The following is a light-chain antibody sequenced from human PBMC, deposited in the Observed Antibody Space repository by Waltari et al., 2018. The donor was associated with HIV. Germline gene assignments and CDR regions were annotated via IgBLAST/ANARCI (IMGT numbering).Light chain of an antibody. J-gene: IGLJ2*01. V-gene: IGLV1-47*02. CDR3: AAWDDSLSEPYVL. CDR1: TTTFGPNY. Sequence: QSVLTQPPLASGTPGPRVTTSCSGTTTTFGPNYINLYQQLPGTAPKLLIFSDDQRPSGVPDRLSGSQAGTSASLTISGLQSEDEGDYYCAAWDDSLSEPYVLFGGGTRLTVL. CDR2: SDD.